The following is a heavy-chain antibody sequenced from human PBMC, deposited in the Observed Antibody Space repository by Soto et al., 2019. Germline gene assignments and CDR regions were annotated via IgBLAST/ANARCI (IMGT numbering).Heavy chain of an antibody. CDR1: GYTFTSYG. CDR2: ISAYNGNT. Sequence: ASVKVSCKASGYTFTSYGISWVRQAPGQGLEWMGWISAYNGNTNYAQKLQGRVTMTTDTSTSTAYMELRSLRSDDTAVYYCARDPDTHCSGGSCYSKNAFDIWGQGTMVTVSS. D-gene: IGHD2-15*01. J-gene: IGHJ3*02. V-gene: IGHV1-18*01. CDR3: ARDPDTHCSGGSCYSKNAFDI.